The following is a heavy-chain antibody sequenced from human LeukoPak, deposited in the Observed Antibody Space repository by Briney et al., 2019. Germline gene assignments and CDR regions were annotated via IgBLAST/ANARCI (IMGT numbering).Heavy chain of an antibody. CDR3: ARGGYSYGYQGGLWY. J-gene: IGHJ4*02. CDR2: INHSGST. D-gene: IGHD5-18*01. V-gene: IGHV4-34*01. CDR1: GGSFSGYY. Sequence: PSETLSLTCAVYGGSFSGYYWSWIRQPPGKGLEWIGEINHSGSTNYNPSLKSRVTISVDTSKNQFSLKLSSVTAADTAVYYCARGGYSYGYQGGLWYWGQGTLVTVPS.